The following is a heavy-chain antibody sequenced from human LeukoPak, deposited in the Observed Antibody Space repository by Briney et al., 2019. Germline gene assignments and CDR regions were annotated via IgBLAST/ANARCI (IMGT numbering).Heavy chain of an antibody. J-gene: IGHJ3*02. Sequence: SETLSLNCAVYGGSFSGYYWSWIRQPPGKGLEWIGEINHSGSTNYNPSLKSRVTISVDTSKNQFSLKLSSVTAADTAVYYCARPRRAFDIWGQGTMVTVSS. CDR1: GGSFSGYY. CDR2: INHSGST. V-gene: IGHV4-34*01. CDR3: ARPRRAFDI.